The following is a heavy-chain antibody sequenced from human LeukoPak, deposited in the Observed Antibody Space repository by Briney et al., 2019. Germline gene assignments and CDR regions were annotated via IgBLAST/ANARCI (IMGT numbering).Heavy chain of an antibody. Sequence: GGSLRLSCAASGVTFTSYSMNWVRQAPGKGLEWVSTISGGGGSTYYADSVKGRFTISRDNSKNTLYLQVNSLRAEDTAVYYCAKGGKWDVTPFDYWGQGTLVTVSS. J-gene: IGHJ4*02. CDR1: GVTFTSYS. V-gene: IGHV3-23*01. CDR2: ISGGGGST. D-gene: IGHD1-26*01. CDR3: AKGGKWDVTPFDY.